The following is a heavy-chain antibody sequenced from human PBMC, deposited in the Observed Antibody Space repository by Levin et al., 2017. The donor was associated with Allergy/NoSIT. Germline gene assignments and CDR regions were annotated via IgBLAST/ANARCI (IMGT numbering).Heavy chain of an antibody. CDR2: ISSSSSYI. CDR3: ARTDIVVVPAANQGGYYYYGMDV. CDR1: GFTFSSYS. V-gene: IGHV3-21*01. J-gene: IGHJ6*02. D-gene: IGHD2-2*01. Sequence: GGSLRLSCAASGFTFSSYSMNWVRQAPGKGLEWVSSISSSSSYIYYADSVKGRFTISRDNAKNSLYLQMNSLRAEDTAVYYCARTDIVVVPAANQGGYYYYGMDVWGQGTTVTVSS.